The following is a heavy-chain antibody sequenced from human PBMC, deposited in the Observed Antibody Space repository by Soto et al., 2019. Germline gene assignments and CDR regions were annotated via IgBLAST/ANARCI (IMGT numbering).Heavy chain of an antibody. CDR1: GFTFNSYG. CDR2: ISYDGSNK. CDR3: AKESFEYYYDSSGYPDY. Sequence: HPGRSLRLSCAASGFTFNSYGMHWVGRPPGKGLEWVAVISYDGSNKYYADSVKGRFTISRDNSKNTLYLQMNSLRAEDTAVYYCAKESFEYYYDSSGYPDYWGQGTLVTVSS. V-gene: IGHV3-30*18. D-gene: IGHD3-22*01. J-gene: IGHJ4*02.